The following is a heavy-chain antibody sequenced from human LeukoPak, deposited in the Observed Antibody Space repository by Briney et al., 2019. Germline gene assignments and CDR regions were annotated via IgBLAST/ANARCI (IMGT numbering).Heavy chain of an antibody. J-gene: IGHJ4*02. CDR1: GITVSSNY. V-gene: IGHV3-66*01. Sequence: GGSLRLSCAASGITVSSNYMSWVRQAPGKGLEWISVIYSGGSTYYADSVKGRFTISRDNSKSTLYLQMNSLRAEDTAVYYCARDPRRYSSGWLYYFDHWGQGTLVTVSS. CDR2: IYSGGST. CDR3: ARDPRRYSSGWLYYFDH. D-gene: IGHD6-19*01.